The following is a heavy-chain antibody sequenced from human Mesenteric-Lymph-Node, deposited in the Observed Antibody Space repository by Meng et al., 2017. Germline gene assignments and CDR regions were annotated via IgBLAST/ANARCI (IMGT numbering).Heavy chain of an antibody. CDR2: ISSSSSYI. J-gene: IGHJ3*02. CDR1: GFTFSSYS. CDR3: ARVRLAGGYDISAFDI. V-gene: IGHV3-21*01. D-gene: IGHD5-12*01. Sequence: GGSLRLSCAASGFTFSSYSMNWVRQAPGKGLEWVSSISSSSSYIYYADSVKGRFTISRDNAKNSLYLQMNSLRAEDTAVYYCARVRLAGGYDISAFDIWGQGTMVTVSS.